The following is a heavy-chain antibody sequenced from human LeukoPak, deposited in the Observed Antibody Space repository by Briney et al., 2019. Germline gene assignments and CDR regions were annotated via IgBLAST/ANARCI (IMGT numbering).Heavy chain of an antibody. CDR3: ARDRGPYGSGSDV. Sequence: TGGSLRLSCTASGFRFGGYSIHWVRRAPGKGLEWLSYISVSGTIHADSVKGRFTISRDNSKNTLYLQMNSLRAEDTAVYYCARDRGPYGSGSDVWGQGTTVTVSS. V-gene: IGHV3-48*01. CDR1: GFRFGGYS. J-gene: IGHJ6*02. D-gene: IGHD3-10*01. CDR2: ISVSGT.